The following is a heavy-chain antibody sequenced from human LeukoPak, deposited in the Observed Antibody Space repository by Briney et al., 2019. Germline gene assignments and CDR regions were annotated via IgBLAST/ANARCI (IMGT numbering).Heavy chain of an antibody. J-gene: IGHJ4*02. CDR2: ISYDGSNK. Sequence: PGGSLRLSCSASGFTFSYYAMHWVRQAPGKGLEWVAVISYDGSNKYYADSVKGRFTISRDNSKNTLYLQMNSLRAEDTAVYYCAKEAGITMIVVVTPTDYWGQGTLVTVSS. CDR3: AKEAGITMIVVVTPTDY. D-gene: IGHD3-22*01. V-gene: IGHV3-30*04. CDR1: GFTFSYYA.